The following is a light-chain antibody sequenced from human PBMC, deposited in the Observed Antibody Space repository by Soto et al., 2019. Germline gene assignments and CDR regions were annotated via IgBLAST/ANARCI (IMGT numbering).Light chain of an antibody. J-gene: IGKJ5*01. CDR2: DAS. Sequence: ETVLTQSPATLSLSPGERATLSCRASQSVGRYLAWYQQKPDQAPRLLIYDASNRATGIPARFSGSGSGTDFTLTISSLEPEDFAVYYCQQRSNWPPITFGQGTRLEIK. CDR1: QSVGRY. CDR3: QQRSNWPPIT. V-gene: IGKV3-11*01.